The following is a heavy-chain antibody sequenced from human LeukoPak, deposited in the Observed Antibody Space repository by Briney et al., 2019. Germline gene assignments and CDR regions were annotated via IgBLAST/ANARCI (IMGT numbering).Heavy chain of an antibody. Sequence: SETLSLTCAVYGGSFSGYYWSWIRQPPGKGLGWIGEINHSGSTNYNPSLKSRVTISVDTSKNQFSLKLSSVTAADTAVYYCASSTGDSSGYYPYWGQGTLVTVSS. CDR2: INHSGST. D-gene: IGHD3-22*01. CDR3: ASSTGDSSGYYPY. CDR1: GGSFSGYY. J-gene: IGHJ4*02. V-gene: IGHV4-34*01.